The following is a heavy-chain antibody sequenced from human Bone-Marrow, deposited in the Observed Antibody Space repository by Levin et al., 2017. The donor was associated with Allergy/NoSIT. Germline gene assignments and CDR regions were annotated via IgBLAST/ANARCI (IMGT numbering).Heavy chain of an antibody. CDR2: IFSNDEK. V-gene: IGHV2-26*01. Sequence: SGPTLVKPTETLTLTCTVSGFSLSNARMGVSWIRQPPGKALEWLAHIFSNDEKSYSTSLKSRLTISKDTSKSQVVLTMTNMDPVDTATYYCARIEMGGFEGSYGFSRLPLDYWGQGTLVTVSS. D-gene: IGHD5-18*01. CDR3: ARIEMGGFEGSYGFSRLPLDY. J-gene: IGHJ4*02. CDR1: GFSLSNARMG.